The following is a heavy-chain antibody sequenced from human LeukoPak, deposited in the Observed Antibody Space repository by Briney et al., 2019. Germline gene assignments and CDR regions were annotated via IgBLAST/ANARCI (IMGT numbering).Heavy chain of an antibody. CDR1: GFTFSSYS. CDR2: ISSSSSTI. V-gene: IGHV3-48*01. CDR3: ARSTVTSTFDY. D-gene: IGHD4-17*01. Sequence: GGSLRLSCAASGFTFSSYSMNWVRQAPGKGLEWVSYISSSSSTIYYADSVKGRFTISRDNSKNTLYLQMNSLRAEDTAVYYCARSTVTSTFDYWGQGTLVTVSS. J-gene: IGHJ4*02.